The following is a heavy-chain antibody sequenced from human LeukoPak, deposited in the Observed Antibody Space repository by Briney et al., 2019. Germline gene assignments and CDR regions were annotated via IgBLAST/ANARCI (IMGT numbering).Heavy chain of an antibody. J-gene: IGHJ5*02. CDR2: IFYSGNT. V-gene: IGHV4-59*12. Sequence: SETLSLTCSVSGDSLSSYYWSWIRQPPGKGLEWIGYIFYSGNTNYNPSLKSRVTISVDTSKNQFSLKLSSVTAADTAVYYCAREADRWFDPWGQGTLVTVSS. CDR1: GDSLSSYY. CDR3: AREADRWFDP.